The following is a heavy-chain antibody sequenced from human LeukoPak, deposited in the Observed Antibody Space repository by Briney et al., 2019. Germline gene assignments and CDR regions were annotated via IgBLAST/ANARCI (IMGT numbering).Heavy chain of an antibody. CDR3: AKEGIAIIGDAFDI. CDR2: ISYDGSNK. D-gene: IGHD6-13*01. J-gene: IGHJ3*02. CDR1: GFIFSSYG. V-gene: IGHV3-30*18. Sequence: GGSLRLSCAASGFIFSSYGMHWVRQAPGKGLEWVAVISYDGSNKYYADSVKGRFTISRDNSKNTLYLQMNSLRAEDTAVYYCAKEGIAIIGDAFDIWGQGTMVTVSS.